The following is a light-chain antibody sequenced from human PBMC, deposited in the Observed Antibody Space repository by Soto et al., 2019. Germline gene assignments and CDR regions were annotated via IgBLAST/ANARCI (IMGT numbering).Light chain of an antibody. CDR2: GAS. Sequence: DIVLTQSPGNLSLSPGDRTNLSCRASQSVSSSYLAWYQQTPGQAPRLLIYGASSRATGIPDRFSGSGYGTDCTLTIGRLEPEEWAVDYGKQYGSSPLPFGGGSKVDIK. CDR3: KQYGSSPLP. CDR1: QSVSSSY. V-gene: IGKV3-20*01. J-gene: IGKJ4*01.